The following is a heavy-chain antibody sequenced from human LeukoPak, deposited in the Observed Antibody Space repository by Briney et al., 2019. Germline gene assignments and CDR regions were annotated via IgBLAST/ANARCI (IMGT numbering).Heavy chain of an antibody. J-gene: IGHJ5*02. CDR2: FDPGDGET. CDR1: GYTLTELS. Sequence: ASVKVSCKVSGYTLTELSMHWVRQAPGKGLEWMGGFDPGDGETIYAQKFQGRVTMTEDTSTDTAYMELSSLRPEDTAVYYCATGPYGPRGSVWFDPWGQGTLVTVSS. V-gene: IGHV1-24*01. CDR3: ATGPYGPRGSVWFDP. D-gene: IGHD4-17*01.